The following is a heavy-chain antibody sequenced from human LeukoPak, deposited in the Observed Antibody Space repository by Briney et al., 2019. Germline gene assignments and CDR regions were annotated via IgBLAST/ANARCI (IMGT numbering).Heavy chain of an antibody. CDR3: PRDPDYGDPE. V-gene: IGHV3-11*01. CDR2: ITSSGTTT. J-gene: IGHJ4*02. D-gene: IGHD4-17*01. Sequence: PGGSLRLSCAASGFTFSDHYMSWFRLSPGKGLEWLSYITSSGTTTDYADSVKGRFTISRDNAKNSMYLQMNSLRPEDTAVYYCPRDPDYGDPEWGQGTLVTVSS. CDR1: GFTFSDHY.